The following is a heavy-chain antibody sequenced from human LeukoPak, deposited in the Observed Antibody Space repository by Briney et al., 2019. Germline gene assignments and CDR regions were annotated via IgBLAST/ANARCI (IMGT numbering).Heavy chain of an antibody. CDR3: ARTGSGSYFRRFDP. D-gene: IGHD3-10*01. Sequence: SETLSLTCTVSGGSISSYYWSWIRQPPGKGLEWIGYIYYSGSTNYNPSLKSRVTISVDTSKNQSSLKLSSVTAADTAVYYCARTGSGSYFRRFDPWGQGTLVTVSS. CDR1: GGSISSYY. J-gene: IGHJ5*02. CDR2: IYYSGST. V-gene: IGHV4-59*08.